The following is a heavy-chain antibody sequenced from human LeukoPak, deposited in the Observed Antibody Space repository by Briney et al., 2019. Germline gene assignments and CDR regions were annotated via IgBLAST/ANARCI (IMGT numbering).Heavy chain of an antibody. CDR1: GGSISSGDHY. V-gene: IGHV4-30-4*08. CDR2: IYYSGTT. CDR3: ASYYDSSGPTFDN. D-gene: IGHD3-22*01. Sequence: SETLSLTCTVSGGSISSGDHYWSWVRQSPGKGLEGIAYIYYSGTTYYNPSHESRVPLSIATSTNQFSLKLSSVPAADTAVYYCASYYDSSGPTFDNWGQGALVTVSS. J-gene: IGHJ4*02.